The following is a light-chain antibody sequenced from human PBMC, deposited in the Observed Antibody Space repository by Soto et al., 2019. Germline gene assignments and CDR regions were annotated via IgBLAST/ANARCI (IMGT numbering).Light chain of an antibody. CDR3: QQFEDSVT. CDR1: HSVSRTS. J-gene: IGKJ5*01. Sequence: CTMSLPLGERDTLSRRASHSVSRTSLAWYQQKPGQAPRLLLYGASDRATGTPDRFSGSGSGTDFTLTISRLEPEDSAVYYCQQFEDSVTFGQGTRLEIK. V-gene: IGKV3-20*01. CDR2: GAS.